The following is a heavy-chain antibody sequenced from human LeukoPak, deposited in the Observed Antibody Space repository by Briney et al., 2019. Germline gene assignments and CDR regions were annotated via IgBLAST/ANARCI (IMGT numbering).Heavy chain of an antibody. Sequence: GGSLRLSCAASGFTFSSYAMHWVRQAPGKGLEWVEVISYDGSNKYYADSVKGRFTISRDNSKNTLYLQMNSLRAEDTAVYFCASGKYRYGDNWFDPWGQGTLVTVSS. J-gene: IGHJ5*02. V-gene: IGHV3-30*04. CDR1: GFTFSSYA. CDR2: ISYDGSNK. D-gene: IGHD5-18*01. CDR3: ASGKYRYGDNWFDP.